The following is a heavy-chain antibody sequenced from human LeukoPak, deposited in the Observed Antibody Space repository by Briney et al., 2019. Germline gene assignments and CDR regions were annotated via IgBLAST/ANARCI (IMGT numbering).Heavy chain of an antibody. D-gene: IGHD3-9*01. CDR3: ARSLRYFDWLAYYYYGMDV. J-gene: IGHJ6*02. Sequence: GSSVKVSCKASGGTFSSYAISWVRQAPGQGLEWMGRIILILGIANYAQKFQGRVTITADKSTSTAYMELSSLRSEDTAVYYCARSLRYFDWLAYYYYGMDVWGQGTTVTVSS. V-gene: IGHV1-69*04. CDR1: GGTFSSYA. CDR2: IILILGIA.